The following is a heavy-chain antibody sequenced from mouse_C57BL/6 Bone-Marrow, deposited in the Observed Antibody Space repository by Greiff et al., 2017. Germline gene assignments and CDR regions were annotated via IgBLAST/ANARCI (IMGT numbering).Heavy chain of an antibody. CDR1: GFTFSSYA. CDR2: ISSGGDYT. Sequence: EVHLVESGEGLVKPGGSLKLSCAASGFTFSSYAMSWVRQTPEKRLEWVAYISSGGDYTYYAATVKGRFTISRDNARNTLYLQMSSLKSEDTAMYYCTRAPNWYFDVWGTGTTVTVSS. J-gene: IGHJ1*03. V-gene: IGHV5-9-1*02. CDR3: TRAPNWYFDV.